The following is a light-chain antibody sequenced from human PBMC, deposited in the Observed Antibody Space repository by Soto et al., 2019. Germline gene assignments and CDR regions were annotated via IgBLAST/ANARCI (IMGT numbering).Light chain of an antibody. V-gene: IGLV2-14*01. Sequence: QSVLTQPASVSGSPGQSITISCTGTSSDVGAYNYVSWYRQDAGKAPKLMIYDVSNRPSGVSDRFSGSKSGNTASLTISGIQADDEADYYCCAYTTSSTVLFGGGTKLTVL. CDR2: DVS. CDR3: CAYTTSSTVL. CDR1: SSDVGAYNY. J-gene: IGLJ3*02.